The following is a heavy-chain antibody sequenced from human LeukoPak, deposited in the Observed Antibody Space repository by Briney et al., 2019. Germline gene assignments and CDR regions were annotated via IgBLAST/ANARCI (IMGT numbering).Heavy chain of an antibody. CDR3: ARKMRRSTNWFDP. D-gene: IGHD2-2*01. Sequence: GASVKVSCKASGYTFTSYAMNWVRQAPGQGLEWMGWMNPNSGNTGYAQKFQGRVTMTRNTSISTAYMELSSLRSEDTAVYYCARKMRRSTNWFDPWGQGTLVTVSS. J-gene: IGHJ5*02. CDR1: GYTFTSYA. V-gene: IGHV1-8*02. CDR2: MNPNSGNT.